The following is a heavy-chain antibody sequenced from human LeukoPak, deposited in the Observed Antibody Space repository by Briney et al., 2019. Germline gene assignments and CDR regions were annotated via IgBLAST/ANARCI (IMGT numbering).Heavy chain of an antibody. V-gene: IGHV1-18*01. CDR1: GYTFTSYG. CDR2: ISAYNGNT. D-gene: IGHD3-3*01. J-gene: IGHJ4*02. CDR3: ARGPRRITIFGVAPDY. Sequence: ASVKVSCKASGYTFTSYGISWVRQAPGQGLVWMGWISAYNGNTNYAQKLQGRVTMTTDTSTSTAYMELRSLRSDDTAVYYCARGPRRITIFGVAPDYWGQGTLVTVSS.